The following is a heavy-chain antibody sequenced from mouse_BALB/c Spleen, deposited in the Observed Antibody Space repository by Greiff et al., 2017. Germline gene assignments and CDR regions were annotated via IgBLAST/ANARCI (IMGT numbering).Heavy chain of an antibody. D-gene: IGHD2-1*01. J-gene: IGHJ4*01. CDR3: ARRGYYGNDYAMDY. Sequence: VKLMESGPGLVQPSQSLSITCTVSGFSLTSYGVHWVRQSPGKGLEWLGVIWSGGSTDYNAAFISRLSISKDNSKSQVFFKMNSLQADDTAIYYCARRGYYGNDYAMDYWGQGTSVTVSS. CDR1: GFSLTSYG. V-gene: IGHV2-4-1*01. CDR2: IWSGGST.